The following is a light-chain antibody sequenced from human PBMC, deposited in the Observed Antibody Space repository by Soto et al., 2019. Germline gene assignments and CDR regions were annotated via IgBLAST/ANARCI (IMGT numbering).Light chain of an antibody. V-gene: IGLV2-14*03. J-gene: IGLJ1*01. Sequence: QSVLTQPASVSGSPGQSITISCTGSSSDVGGYNYVSWYQQHPGKAPKLMICDVSNRPSGVSDRFSGSKSGNTASLTISGLQAEDEADYYCNSYTSSNTYVFGTGTKVTVL. CDR3: NSYTSSNTYV. CDR2: DVS. CDR1: SSDVGGYNY.